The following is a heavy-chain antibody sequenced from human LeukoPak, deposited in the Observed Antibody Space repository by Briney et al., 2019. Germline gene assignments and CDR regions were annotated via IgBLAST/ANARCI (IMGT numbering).Heavy chain of an antibody. Sequence: TSETLSLTCTVSGDSISSTSYYWGWIRQPPGKGLEWIGSVYYTGRTYYNPSLKSRVITSIDTSKNLFSLKLSSVTAADTAVYYCAKGGDNWYFDLWGRGTLVTVSS. CDR2: VYYTGRT. V-gene: IGHV4-39*01. CDR3: AKGGDNWYFDL. D-gene: IGHD2-21*02. CDR1: GDSISSTSYY. J-gene: IGHJ2*01.